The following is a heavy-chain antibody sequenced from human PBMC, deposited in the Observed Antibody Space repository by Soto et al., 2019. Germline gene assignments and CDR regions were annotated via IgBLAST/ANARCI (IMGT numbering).Heavy chain of an antibody. V-gene: IGHV3-7*04. CDR1: GLTFSNYW. Sequence: QVVESGGGLVQPGGSLRLSCEDSGLTFSNYWMNWVRLAPGKGLEWVANINRDGSQRNYVDSVKGRFTISRDNVQNSLYLQMNSLRVEDTAEYYCVRGIDSWGRGTLVTVSS. CDR3: VRGIDS. CDR2: INRDGSQR. J-gene: IGHJ4*02.